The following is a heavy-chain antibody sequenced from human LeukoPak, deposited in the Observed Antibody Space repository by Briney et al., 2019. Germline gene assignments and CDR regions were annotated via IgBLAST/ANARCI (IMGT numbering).Heavy chain of an antibody. D-gene: IGHD2-21*01. V-gene: IGHV3-48*02. CDR3: VRDSDWAFDY. J-gene: IGHJ4*02. CDR1: GFSFSSYA. CDR2: INRETNLI. Sequence: GGSLRLSCAASGFSFSSYAMNRVRQGPGKGLEWIAHINRETNLIDYADSVKGRFTVSRDNAKNSLFLQMISLTDEDTAVYYCVRDSDWAFDYWGPGALVTVSS.